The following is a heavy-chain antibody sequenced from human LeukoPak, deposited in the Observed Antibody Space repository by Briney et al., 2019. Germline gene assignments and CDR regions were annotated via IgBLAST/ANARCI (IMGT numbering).Heavy chain of an antibody. CDR1: GFTFSSYA. D-gene: IGHD3-10*01. CDR3: ARQCGSGSDYAFDI. Sequence: PGGSLRLSCAASGFTFSSYAMSWVRQPSGKGLEWVSSISGSGGSTYDADSVKGRFTISRDNSKDTLYLQMNSLRAEDTAIYYCARQCGSGSDYAFDIWGQGTMVTVSS. J-gene: IGHJ3*02. CDR2: ISGSGGST. V-gene: IGHV3-23*01.